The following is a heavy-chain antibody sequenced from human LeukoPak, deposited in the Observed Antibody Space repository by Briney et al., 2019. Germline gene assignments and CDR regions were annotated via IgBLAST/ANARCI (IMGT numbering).Heavy chain of an antibody. D-gene: IGHD6-19*01. CDR2: INHSGST. CDR3: ASLYSSGWFDSDY. CDR1: GGSFSGYY. Sequence: PSETLSLTCAVYGGSFSGYYWSWIRQPPGKGLEWIGEINHSGSTNYNPSLKSRVTISVDTSKNQFSLKLSSVTAADTAVYYCASLYSSGWFDSDYWGQGTLVTVSS. J-gene: IGHJ4*02. V-gene: IGHV4-34*01.